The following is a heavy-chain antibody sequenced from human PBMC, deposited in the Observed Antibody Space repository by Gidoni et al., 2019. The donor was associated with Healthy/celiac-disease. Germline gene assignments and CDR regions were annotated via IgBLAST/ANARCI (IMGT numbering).Heavy chain of an antibody. V-gene: IGHV4-34*01. Sequence: LEVIGAINPSGRTNYNPPLKSRVPISVDTSKNQFSLKLSSVPAADTAVYYCARGLLLVVYATYWFDPWGQGTLVTVSS. D-gene: IGHD2-8*02. CDR2: INPSGRT. CDR3: ARGLLLVVYATYWFDP. J-gene: IGHJ5*02.